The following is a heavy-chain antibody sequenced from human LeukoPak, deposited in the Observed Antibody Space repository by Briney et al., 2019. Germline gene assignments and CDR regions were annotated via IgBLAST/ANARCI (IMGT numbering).Heavy chain of an antibody. CDR3: ARDSGPGAAAGTNWFDP. J-gene: IGHJ5*02. V-gene: IGHV4-4*07. Sequence: SETLSLTCTVSGGSISSYYWSWIRQPAGKGLEWIGRIYTSGSTNYNPSLKSRVTMSVDTSKNQFSLKLSSVTAADTAVYYCARDSGPGAAAGTNWFDPWAREPWSPSPQ. CDR1: GGSISSYY. D-gene: IGHD6-13*01. CDR2: IYTSGST.